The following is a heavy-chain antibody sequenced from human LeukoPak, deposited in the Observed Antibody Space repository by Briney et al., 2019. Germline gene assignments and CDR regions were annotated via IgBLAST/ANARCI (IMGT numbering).Heavy chain of an antibody. CDR3: ARGLGSGSYFGY. V-gene: IGHV4-34*01. D-gene: IGHD3-10*01. CDR2: INPSGST. Sequence: SETMSLTCTVYGGSFRGYYWTWIRQPPGKGLEWIGEINPSGSTNYNPSLKSRVTISVDTSKNQFSLKLNSLTAADTSLYYCARGLGSGSYFGYWGQGTLVSVSS. CDR1: GGSFRGYY. J-gene: IGHJ4*02.